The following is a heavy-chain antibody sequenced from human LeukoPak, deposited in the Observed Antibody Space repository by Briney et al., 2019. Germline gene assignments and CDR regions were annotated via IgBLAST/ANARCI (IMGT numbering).Heavy chain of an antibody. Sequence: GGSLRLSCAASGFTFSSYAMHWVRQAPGKGLEWVAVISYDGSNKYYADSVKGRFTISRDNSKNTLYLQMNSLRAEDTAVYYCARDYSSSWYGIDYWGQGTLVTVSS. CDR3: ARDYSSSWYGIDY. CDR1: GFTFSSYA. V-gene: IGHV3-30*04. J-gene: IGHJ4*02. D-gene: IGHD6-13*01. CDR2: ISYDGSNK.